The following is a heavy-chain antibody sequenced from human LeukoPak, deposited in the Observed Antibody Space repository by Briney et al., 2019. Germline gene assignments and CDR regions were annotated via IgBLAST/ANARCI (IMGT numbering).Heavy chain of an antibody. CDR1: GGTFISYA. CDR2: IITIFGIA. D-gene: IGHD2-21*02. J-gene: IGHJ1*01. Sequence: GASVKVSCKASGGTFISYAISWVRQAPGQGLEWMGGIITIFGIANYAQKFQGRVTITADKSTSTAYMELSSLRSEDTAVYYCARPICGGDCYTAWEYFQHWGQGTLVTVSS. V-gene: IGHV1-69*10. CDR3: ARPICGGDCYTAWEYFQH.